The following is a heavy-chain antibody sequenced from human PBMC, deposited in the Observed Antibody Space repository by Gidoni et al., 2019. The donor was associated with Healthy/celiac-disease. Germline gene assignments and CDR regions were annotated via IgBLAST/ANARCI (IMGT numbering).Heavy chain of an antibody. CDR2: ISGSGVST. CDR3: ALAAAVYPFDY. D-gene: IGHD6-13*01. Sequence: EVQLLEAGGGLVQPGGSLRLSCAASGFTFSSYAMSWVRQAPGKGLEWGSAISGSGVSTYYADSVKGRFTISRDNSKNTLYLQMNSLRAEDTAVYYCALAAAVYPFDYWGQGTLVTVSS. V-gene: IGHV3-23*01. J-gene: IGHJ4*02. CDR1: GFTFSSYA.